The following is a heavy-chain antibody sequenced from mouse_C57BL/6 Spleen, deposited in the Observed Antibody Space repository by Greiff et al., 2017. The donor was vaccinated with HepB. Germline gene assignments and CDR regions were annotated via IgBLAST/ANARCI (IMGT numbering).Heavy chain of an antibody. CDR1: GFTFSDYG. Sequence: DVMLVESGGGLVKPGGSLKLSCAASGFTFSDYGMHWVRQAPEKGLEWVAYISSGSSTIYYADTVKGRFTISRDNAKNTLFLQMTSLRSEDTAMYYCAIPLWLRRDYYAMDYWGQGTSVTVSS. J-gene: IGHJ4*01. V-gene: IGHV5-17*01. CDR3: AIPLWLRRDYYAMDY. D-gene: IGHD2-2*01. CDR2: ISSGSSTI.